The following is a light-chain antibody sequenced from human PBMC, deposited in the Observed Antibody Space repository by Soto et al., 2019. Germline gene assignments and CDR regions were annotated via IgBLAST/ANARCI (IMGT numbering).Light chain of an antibody. CDR2: DVS. CDR3: CSHAGSYSYV. J-gene: IGLJ1*01. CDR1: SSDVGGYNY. Sequence: QPALTQPRSVSGSPGQSVTISCTGTSSDVGGYNYVSWYQQHPGKAPKLMIYDVSKRPSGVPDRFSGSKSGNTASLTISGLQAEDEADYYCCSHAGSYSYVFGTGTKLTVL. V-gene: IGLV2-11*01.